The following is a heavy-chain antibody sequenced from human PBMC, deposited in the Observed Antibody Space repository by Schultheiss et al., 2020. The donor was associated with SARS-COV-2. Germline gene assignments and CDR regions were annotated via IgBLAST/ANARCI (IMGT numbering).Heavy chain of an antibody. V-gene: IGHV4-31*03. CDR2: IYYSGST. CDR1: GGSISSGGYY. D-gene: IGHD3-10*01. Sequence: SETLSLTCTVSGGSISSGGYYWSWIRQHPGKGLEWIGYIYYSGSTYYNPSLKSRVTISVDTSKNQFSLKLSSVTAADTAVYYCARGPMVRGVQYPSFDYWGQGTLVTVSS. CDR3: ARGPMVRGVQYPSFDY. J-gene: IGHJ4*02.